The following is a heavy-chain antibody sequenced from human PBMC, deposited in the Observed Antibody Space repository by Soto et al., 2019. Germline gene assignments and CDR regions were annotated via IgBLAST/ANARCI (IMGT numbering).Heavy chain of an antibody. CDR3: ARGPARGGCAAWLKGGY. CDR2: ISGSGGST. D-gene: IGHD5-12*01. Sequence: EVQLLESGGGLVQPGGSLRLSCAASGFTFSSYAMSWVRQAPGKGLEWVSAISGSGGSTYYADSVKGRFTISRDNSKNTLYLQMNSLRAEDTAVYYCARGPARGGCAAWLKGGYWGQGTLVTVSS. V-gene: IGHV3-23*01. CDR1: GFTFSSYA. J-gene: IGHJ4*02.